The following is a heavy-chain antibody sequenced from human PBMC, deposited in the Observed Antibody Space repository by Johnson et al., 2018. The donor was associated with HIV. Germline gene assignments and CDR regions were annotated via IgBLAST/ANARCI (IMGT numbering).Heavy chain of an antibody. CDR2: INQDGSAK. CDR3: AREAGGSYPDAFDF. J-gene: IGHJ3*01. V-gene: IGHV3-7*01. D-gene: IGHD1-26*01. Sequence: EVQLVESGGGLIQPEGSLRLSCAASGFTVSSNYMSWVRQAPGKGLEWVANINQDGSAKYYVDSVKGRFTISRDNAKNSLYLQINSVRAEYTAVYYCAREAGGSYPDAFDFWGQGTMVTVSS. CDR1: GFTVSSNY.